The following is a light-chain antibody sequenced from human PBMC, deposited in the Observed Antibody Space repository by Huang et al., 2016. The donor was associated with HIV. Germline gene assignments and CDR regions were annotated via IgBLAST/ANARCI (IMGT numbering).Light chain of an antibody. CDR2: DTS. CDR1: QSVGNY. Sequence: IVLTQSPATLSWYPGERVTLSCRASQSVGNYIAGYQQHPGQSPKLLIYDTSNRATGTPGRFSGSGSGTDFTLTISSLQSEDFAVYYCQQRSSGVTFGGGTKVQVK. V-gene: IGKV3-11*01. J-gene: IGKJ4*01. CDR3: QQRSSGVT.